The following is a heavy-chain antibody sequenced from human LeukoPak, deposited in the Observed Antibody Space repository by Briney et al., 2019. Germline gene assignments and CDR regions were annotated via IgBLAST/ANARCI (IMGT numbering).Heavy chain of an antibody. V-gene: IGHV4-38-2*02. J-gene: IGHJ4*02. CDR2: IYHGGGT. CDR3: ARDDKVGATTDY. D-gene: IGHD1-26*01. Sequence: SGTLSLTCIVSGYSISSGYYWGWIRPPPVKGLEWIGTIYHGGGTYYNPSLKSRVTISVDTSKNQFSLKLSSVTAADTAVYYCARDDKVGATTDYWGQGTLVTVSS. CDR1: GYSISSGYY.